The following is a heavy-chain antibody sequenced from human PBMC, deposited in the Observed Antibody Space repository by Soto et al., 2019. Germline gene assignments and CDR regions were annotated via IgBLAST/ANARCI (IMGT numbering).Heavy chain of an antibody. Sequence: GGSLRLSCAASGFTFSSYGMHWVRQAPGKGLEWVAVISYDGSNKYYADSVKGRFTISRDNSKNTLYLQMNSLRAEDTAVYYCAKPTRFGFTGTTSPTLDYWGQGTLVTVSS. CDR3: AKPTRFGFTGTTSPTLDY. CDR1: GFTFSSYG. J-gene: IGHJ4*02. V-gene: IGHV3-30*18. CDR2: ISYDGSNK. D-gene: IGHD1-1*01.